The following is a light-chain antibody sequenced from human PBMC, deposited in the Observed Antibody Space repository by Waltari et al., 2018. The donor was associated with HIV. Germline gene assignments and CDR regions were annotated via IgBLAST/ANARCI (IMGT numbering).Light chain of an antibody. V-gene: IGKV1-39*01. J-gene: IGKJ2*02. CDR1: QNINKN. Sequence: DIEMTQSPSSLSASVGDRVTITCRASQNINKNLNWYQQRAGKAPKLLIYGASTLQGGVPSRFRGSGDGTTFTLVINGLQPEDIATYYCQQSHSSLWTFGQGT. CDR2: GAS. CDR3: QQSHSSLWT.